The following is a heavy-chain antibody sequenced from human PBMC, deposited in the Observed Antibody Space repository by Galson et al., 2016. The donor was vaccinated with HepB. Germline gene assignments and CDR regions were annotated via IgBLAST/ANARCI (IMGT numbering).Heavy chain of an antibody. CDR1: GGSISSYY. D-gene: IGHD6-19*01. CDR3: ARHEASGWPTIFDA. Sequence: TLSLTCTVSGGSISSYYWIWIRQPPGKGLGLIGYIYYSGSTNYNPSLKSRVTISLDPSKNQFSLSLNSVTAADTAVYFCARHEASGWPTIFDAWGRGILVTVSS. V-gene: IGHV4-59*08. CDR2: IYYSGST. J-gene: IGHJ4*02.